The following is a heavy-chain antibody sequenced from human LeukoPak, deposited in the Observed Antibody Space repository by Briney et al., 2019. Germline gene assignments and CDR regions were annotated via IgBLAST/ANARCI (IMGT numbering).Heavy chain of an antibody. D-gene: IGHD3-9*01. Sequence: GGSLRLSCAASGFPFSSFGMHWVRQAPGKGLQWVAVISFDGHNKFYAGSVKGRFTISRDNSKNTLYLQMESLRPEDTAVYYCAKDVIQPWLPGDFWGQGTLVTVSS. CDR3: AKDVIQPWLPGDF. CDR1: GFPFSSFG. J-gene: IGHJ4*02. V-gene: IGHV3-30*18. CDR2: ISFDGHNK.